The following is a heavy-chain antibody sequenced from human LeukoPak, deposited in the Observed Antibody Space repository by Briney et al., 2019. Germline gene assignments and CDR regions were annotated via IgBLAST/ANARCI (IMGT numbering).Heavy chain of an antibody. CDR1: GGSISSYY. CDR3: ARVAPGRYFPRYYMDV. J-gene: IGHJ6*03. Sequence: PSETLSLTCTVSGGSISSYYWSWIRQPAGKGLEWIGRIYTSGSTNYNPSLKSRVTMSVDTSKNQFSLKLSSVTAADTAVYYCARVAPGRYFPRYYMDVWGKGTTVTISS. CDR2: IYTSGST. V-gene: IGHV4-4*07. D-gene: IGHD3-9*01.